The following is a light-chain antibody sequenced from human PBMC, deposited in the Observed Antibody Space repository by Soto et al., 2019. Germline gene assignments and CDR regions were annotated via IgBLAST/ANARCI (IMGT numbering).Light chain of an antibody. J-gene: IGLJ2*01. CDR2: LNSDGSH. CDR3: QTWGTGIVV. CDR1: SGHSSYA. V-gene: IGLV4-69*01. Sequence: QHVLTQSPSASASLGASVKLTCTLSSGHSSYAIAWHQQQPETGPRYLMKLNSDGSHTKGDGIPDRFSGSSSGAERYLTISSLQSEDEADYYCQTWGTGIVVFGGGTKLTVL.